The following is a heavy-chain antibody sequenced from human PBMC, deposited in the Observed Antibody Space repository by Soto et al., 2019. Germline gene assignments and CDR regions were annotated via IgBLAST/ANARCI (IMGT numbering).Heavy chain of an antibody. D-gene: IGHD6-6*01. CDR1: GYTFTGYY. V-gene: IGHV1-2*02. Sequence: ASVKVSCKASGYTFTGYYMHWVRQAPGQGLEWMGWINPNSGGTNYAQKFQGRVTMTRDASISTDYMELSRLRSDDTAVYYCARDRGYSRSSWFDPWGQGTLVTVSS. CDR2: INPNSGGT. CDR3: ARDRGYSRSSWFDP. J-gene: IGHJ5*02.